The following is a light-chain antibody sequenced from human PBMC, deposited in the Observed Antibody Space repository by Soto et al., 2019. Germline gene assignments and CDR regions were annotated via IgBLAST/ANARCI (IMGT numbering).Light chain of an antibody. V-gene: IGKV3-15*01. Sequence: EIVMTQSPATLSVSPGERATLSCRASQSVSSNLVWYQQKPGQAPRLLIYGASTRATGIPARFSGSGSGTEFTLTISSLQSEDFAVYYCQQYNNWPPTFGQGTKLEIK. CDR3: QQYNNWPPT. J-gene: IGKJ2*01. CDR1: QSVSSN. CDR2: GAS.